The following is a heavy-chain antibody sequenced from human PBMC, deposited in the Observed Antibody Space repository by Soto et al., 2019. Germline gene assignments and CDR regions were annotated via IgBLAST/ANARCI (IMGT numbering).Heavy chain of an antibody. CDR2: INHSGST. V-gene: IGHV4-34*01. Sequence: PSETLSLTCAVYGGSFSGYYWSWIRQPPGKGLEWIGEINHSGSTNYNPSLKSRVTISVDTSKNQFSLKLSSVTAADTAAYYCARGSNIVVVVAATRDRSYYGMDVWGQGTTVTVSS. CDR3: ARGSNIVVVVAATRDRSYYGMDV. D-gene: IGHD2-15*01. CDR1: GGSFSGYY. J-gene: IGHJ6*02.